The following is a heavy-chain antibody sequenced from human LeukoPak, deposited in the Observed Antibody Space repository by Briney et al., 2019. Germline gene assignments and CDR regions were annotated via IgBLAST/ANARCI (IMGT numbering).Heavy chain of an antibody. CDR3: ARGFVVVVPAARPPPHYYYMDV. D-gene: IGHD2-2*01. Sequence: ASVKVSCKASGYTFTSYDINWVRQATGQGLEWMGWMNPNSGNTGYAQKFQGRVTMTRNTSISTAYMELSSLRSEDTAVYYCARGFVVVVPAARPPPHYYYMDVWGKGTTVTVSS. CDR2: MNPNSGNT. CDR1: GYTFTSYD. J-gene: IGHJ6*03. V-gene: IGHV1-8*01.